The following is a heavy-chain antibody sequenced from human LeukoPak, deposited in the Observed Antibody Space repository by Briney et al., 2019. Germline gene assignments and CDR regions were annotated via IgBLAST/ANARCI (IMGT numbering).Heavy chain of an antibody. J-gene: IGHJ4*02. Sequence: SETLSFTCTVSGDFITAYYWSWIRQPPGKGLEWIGYVYYSGSTEYNPSLRSRVTISLEMSKRQFSLNLTSVTAADTAVYYCASNTGTVFDYWGQGALVTVSS. V-gene: IGHV4-59*01. CDR1: GDFITAYY. CDR3: ASNTGTVFDY. D-gene: IGHD7-27*01. CDR2: VYYSGST.